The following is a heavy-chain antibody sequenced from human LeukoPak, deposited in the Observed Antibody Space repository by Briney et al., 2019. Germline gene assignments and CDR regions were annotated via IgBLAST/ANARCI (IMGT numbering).Heavy chain of an antibody. CDR3: ARSLFVAPPSFDY. CDR2: INPNSGGT. Sequence: ASVKVSCKASGYTFTGYYMHWVRQAPGQGLEWMGWINPNSGGTNYAQKFQGRVTMTRDTSISTAYMELSRLRSDDTAVYYCARSLFVAPPSFDYWGQGTLVTVSS. D-gene: IGHD2-21*01. V-gene: IGHV1-2*02. CDR1: GYTFTGYY. J-gene: IGHJ4*02.